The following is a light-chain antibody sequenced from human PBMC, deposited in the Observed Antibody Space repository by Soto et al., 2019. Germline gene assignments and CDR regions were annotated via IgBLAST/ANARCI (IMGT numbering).Light chain of an antibody. CDR2: TAS. V-gene: IGKV1-9*01. CDR1: EGISNF. CDR3: QQLHTYPYT. J-gene: IGKJ2*01. Sequence: IHLTQSPSFLSASVGDRVTITCRASEGISNFLAWYQQKPGKAPELLIYTASTLRSGVPSRFSGSGSGTEFPLTISSLQPEDFATCYCQQLHTYPYTFGQGTRLDI.